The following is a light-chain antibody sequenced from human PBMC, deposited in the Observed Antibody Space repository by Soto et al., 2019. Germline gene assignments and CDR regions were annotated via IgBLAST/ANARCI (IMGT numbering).Light chain of an antibody. CDR2: EVS. CDR3: TSYTSISLYV. Sequence: QSVLTQPASVSGSPGQSITFSCTGTSSDIGVYNYVSWYQQHPGKAPKLMTYEVSNRPSGVSNRFSGSKSGNTASLTISGLQAVDEADYYCTSYTSISLYVFGTGTKVTVL. V-gene: IGLV2-14*01. J-gene: IGLJ1*01. CDR1: SSDIGVYNY.